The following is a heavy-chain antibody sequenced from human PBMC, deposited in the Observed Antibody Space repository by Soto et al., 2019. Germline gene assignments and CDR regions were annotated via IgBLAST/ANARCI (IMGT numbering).Heavy chain of an antibody. D-gene: IGHD3-22*01. Sequence: PSETLSLTCTVSGGSISSSSYYWGWIRQPPGKGLEWIGSIYYSGSTYCNPSLKSRVTISVDTSKNQFSLKLSSVTAADTAVYYCARHAHDSSGYSGYWFDPWGQGTLVTVSS. J-gene: IGHJ5*02. CDR3: ARHAHDSSGYSGYWFDP. V-gene: IGHV4-39*01. CDR2: IYYSGST. CDR1: GGSISSSSYY.